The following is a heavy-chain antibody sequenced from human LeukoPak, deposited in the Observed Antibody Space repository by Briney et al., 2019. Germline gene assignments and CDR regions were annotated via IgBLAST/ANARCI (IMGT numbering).Heavy chain of an antibody. J-gene: IGHJ5*02. CDR3: ARPPYPSSGSYYFYP. V-gene: IGHV4-34*01. D-gene: IGHD3-10*01. Sequence: SETLSLTCADYGGSFSGYYWSWIRQPPGKGLEWIGEINHSGSTNYNPSLKSRVTISVDTSKNQFSLKLSSVTAADTAVYYCARPPYPSSGSYYFYPWGQGTLVTVSS. CDR1: GGSFSGYY. CDR2: INHSGST.